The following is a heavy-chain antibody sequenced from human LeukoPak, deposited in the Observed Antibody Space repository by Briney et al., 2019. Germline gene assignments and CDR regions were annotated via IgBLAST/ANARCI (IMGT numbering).Heavy chain of an antibody. V-gene: IGHV4-59*12. CDR3: ARDGSNWGSAYYYMDV. D-gene: IGHD7-27*01. CDR2: IYNSGST. J-gene: IGHJ6*03. CDR1: GGSISTYY. Sequence: SETLSLTCTVAGGSISTYYWSWLRQPPGKGLEWIGYIYNSGSTDCNPSLKSRVTISVDTSKDQFSLKLSSVTAADTAVYYCARDGSNWGSAYYYMDVWGKGTTVTVSS.